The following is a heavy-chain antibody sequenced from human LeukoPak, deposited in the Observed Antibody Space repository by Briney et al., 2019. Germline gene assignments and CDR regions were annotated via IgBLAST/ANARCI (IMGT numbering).Heavy chain of an antibody. Sequence: SETLSLTCAVYGGSFSGYYWSWIRQPPGKGLEWIGEINHSGSTNYNPSLKSRVTMSVDTSKNQFTLKLRSVTAADTAVYYCARDGDKSEPYFDYWGQGTLVTVSS. D-gene: IGHD1-26*01. CDR3: ARDGDKSEPYFDY. J-gene: IGHJ4*02. V-gene: IGHV4-34*01. CDR1: GGSFSGYY. CDR2: INHSGST.